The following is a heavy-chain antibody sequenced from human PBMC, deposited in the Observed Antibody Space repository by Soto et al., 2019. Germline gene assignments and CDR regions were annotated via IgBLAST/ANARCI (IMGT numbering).Heavy chain of an antibody. V-gene: IGHV3-74*01. CDR1: GFTFSSYW. D-gene: IGHD2-2*01. J-gene: IGHJ6*02. CDR3: ARDAVVVVPAAMIPILGGYYYGMDV. Sequence: GGSLRLSCAASGFTFSSYWMHWVRQAPGKGLVWVSRINSDGSSTSYADSVKGRFTISRDKAKNTLYLQMNSLRAEDTAVYYCARDAVVVVPAAMIPILGGYYYGMDVWGQGTTVTVSS. CDR2: INSDGSST.